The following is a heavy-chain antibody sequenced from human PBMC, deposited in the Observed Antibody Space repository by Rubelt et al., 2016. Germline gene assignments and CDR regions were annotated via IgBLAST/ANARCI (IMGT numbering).Heavy chain of an antibody. D-gene: IGHD4-17*01. V-gene: IGHV4-4*02. Sequence: VRQPPGKGLEWIGEIYHSGSTNYNPSLKSRVTISVDTSKNQFSLKLSSVTAADTAVYYCARHVDYGDYVGCFDYWGQGTLVTVSS. CDR3: ARHVDYGDYVGCFDY. CDR2: IYHSGST. J-gene: IGHJ4*02.